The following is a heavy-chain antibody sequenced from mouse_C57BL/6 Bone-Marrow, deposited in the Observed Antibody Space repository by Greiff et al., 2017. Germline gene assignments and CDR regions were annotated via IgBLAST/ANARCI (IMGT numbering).Heavy chain of an antibody. CDR1: GYTFTDYA. CDR3: ASLLWLRRVSSWFAY. CDR2: ISTYYGDA. Sequence: VKLMESGPELVRPGVSVKISCKGSGYTFTDYAMHWVKQSHAKSLERIGVISTYYGDASYNQKFKDKATMTVDKSSSTAYMELARLTSEDSTVYYCASLLWLRRVSSWFAYWGQGTLVTVSA. V-gene: IGHV1-67*01. D-gene: IGHD2-2*01. J-gene: IGHJ3*01.